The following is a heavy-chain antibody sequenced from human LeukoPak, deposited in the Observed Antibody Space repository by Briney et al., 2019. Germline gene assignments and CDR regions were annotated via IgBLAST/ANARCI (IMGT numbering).Heavy chain of an antibody. CDR3: ARGVSDQN. V-gene: IGHV4-34*01. J-gene: IGHJ4*02. CDR2: ISHSGST. Sequence: SETLSLTCAVYGGSFSGYYWSWIRQSPGKGLEWIGEISHSGSTYYNPSLKSRVTISLDTSKNQFSLKLTSVTAANTAVYYCARGVSDQNWGQGTLVTVSS. CDR1: GGSFSGYY.